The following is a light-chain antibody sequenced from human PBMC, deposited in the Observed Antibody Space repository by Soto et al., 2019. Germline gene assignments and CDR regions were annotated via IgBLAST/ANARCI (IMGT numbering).Light chain of an antibody. Sequence: QSALTQPPSVSGSPGQSVAISCTGTSSDVGSYNRVAWYQQSPGTAPKLMIYEVSNRPSGVPDRFSGSKSGNTASLTISGLKAEDEADYYCSSFTSSSTDVFGTGTKVTVL. CDR2: EVS. J-gene: IGLJ1*01. CDR1: SSDVGSYNR. CDR3: SSFTSSSTDV. V-gene: IGLV2-18*02.